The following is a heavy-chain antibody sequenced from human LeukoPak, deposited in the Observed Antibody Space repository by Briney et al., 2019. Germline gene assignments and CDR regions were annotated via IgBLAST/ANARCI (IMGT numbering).Heavy chain of an antibody. CDR3: ARALSWGGYDY. Sequence: PGGSLRLSCAASGFTVSSNYMSWVRQAPGKGLEWVSVIYSGGSTYYADSVEGRFTISRDNSKNTLYLQMNSLRAEDTAVYYCARALSWGGYDYWGQGTLVTVSS. V-gene: IGHV3-53*01. CDR1: GFTVSSNY. J-gene: IGHJ4*02. CDR2: IYSGGST. D-gene: IGHD3-16*01.